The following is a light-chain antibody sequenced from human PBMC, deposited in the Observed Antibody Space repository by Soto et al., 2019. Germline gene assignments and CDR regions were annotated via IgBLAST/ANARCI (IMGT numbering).Light chain of an antibody. CDR2: AAS. CDR3: QQSNSFPRT. CDR1: QAVSTW. J-gene: IGKJ4*01. V-gene: IGKV1-12*01. Sequence: DIQMTQSPSFVSASVGDSATITCRASQAVSTWLAWYQQKPGGAPRLLIYAASTLQSGVPSRFSGSGSGTDFTLTIRSLQPEDFATYYCQQSNSFPRTFGGGTKVDIK.